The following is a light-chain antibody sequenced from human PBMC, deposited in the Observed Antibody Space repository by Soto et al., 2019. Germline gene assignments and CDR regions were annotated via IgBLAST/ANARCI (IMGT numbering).Light chain of an antibody. CDR1: SSDIGGSNY. V-gene: IGLV2-14*03. J-gene: IGLJ1*01. CDR2: GVS. CDR3: YSSRSSSSTFYV. Sequence: QSALTQPASVSGSPGQSITISCAGTSSDIGGSNYVSWYQQHPRKAPKLMIYGVSNRPSGVSNRFSGSKSGNTASLTISGLQAEDEADYFCYSSRSSSSTFYVFGTGTKLTVL.